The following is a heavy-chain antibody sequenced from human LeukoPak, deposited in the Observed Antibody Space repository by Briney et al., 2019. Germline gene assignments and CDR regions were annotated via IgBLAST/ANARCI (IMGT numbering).Heavy chain of an antibody. CDR2: IIPIFGTA. D-gene: IGHD5-12*01. J-gene: IGHJ4*02. Sequence: GSSVKVSCKASGGTFSSYAISWVRQAPGQGLEWMGGIIPIFGTANYAQKFQGRVTITADKSTSTAYMELSSLRSEDTAVYYCALGPRDIAATSHFDYWGQGTLVTVSS. V-gene: IGHV1-69*06. CDR3: ALGPRDIAATSHFDY. CDR1: GGTFSSYA.